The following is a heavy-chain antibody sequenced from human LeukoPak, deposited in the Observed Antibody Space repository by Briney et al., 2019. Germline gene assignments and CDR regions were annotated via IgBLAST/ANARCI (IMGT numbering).Heavy chain of an antibody. CDR2: IIPIFGTA. CDR1: GGTFSSYA. Sequence: SVKVSCKASGGTFSSYAISWVRQAPGQGLEWMGRIIPIFGTANYAQKFQGRVTITTDESTSTAYMELSSLRSEDTTVYYCAVYSSSSRAFDIWGQGTMVTVSS. J-gene: IGHJ3*02. V-gene: IGHV1-69*05. CDR3: AVYSSSSRAFDI. D-gene: IGHD6-13*01.